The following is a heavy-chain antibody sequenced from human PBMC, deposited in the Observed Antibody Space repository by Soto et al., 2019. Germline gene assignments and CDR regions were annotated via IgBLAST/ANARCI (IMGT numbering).Heavy chain of an antibody. CDR3: ARDRYCSSTSCYGGDYYYGMDV. Sequence: ASVKVSCKASGYTFTGYYMHWVRQAPGQGLEWMGWINPNSGGTNYAQKFQGWVTMTRDTSISTAYMELSRLRSDDTAVYYCARDRYCSSTSCYGGDYYYGMDVWGQGTTVTSP. J-gene: IGHJ6*02. CDR2: INPNSGGT. D-gene: IGHD2-2*01. CDR1: GYTFTGYY. V-gene: IGHV1-2*04.